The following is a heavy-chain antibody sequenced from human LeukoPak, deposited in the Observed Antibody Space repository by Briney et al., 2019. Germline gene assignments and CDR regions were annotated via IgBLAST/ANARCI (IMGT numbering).Heavy chain of an antibody. V-gene: IGHV1-69*13. CDR1: GGTFSSYA. D-gene: IGHD3-10*01. Sequence: ASVKVSCKASGGTFSSYAISWARQAPGQGLEWMGGIIPIFGTANYAQKFQGRVTITADESTSTAYMELSSLRSEDTAVYYCARSAWFGDYFDYWGQGTLVTVSS. CDR2: IIPIFGTA. CDR3: ARSAWFGDYFDY. J-gene: IGHJ4*02.